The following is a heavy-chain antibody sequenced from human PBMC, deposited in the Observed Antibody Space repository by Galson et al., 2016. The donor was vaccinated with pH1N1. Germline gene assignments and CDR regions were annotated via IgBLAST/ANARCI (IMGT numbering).Heavy chain of an antibody. V-gene: IGHV2-70*01. Sequence: PALVKPTQTLTPTCTFSGFSLSTRGMCVTWIRQPPGKALEWLAVIDWDDNRYYSTSLKTRLTISKDTSKNQVVLTMTNMDPVDTATYYCARIRDGDYDGWVDPWGQGTLVTVSS. D-gene: IGHD4-17*01. J-gene: IGHJ5*02. CDR2: IDWDDNR. CDR3: ARIRDGDYDGWVDP. CDR1: GFSLSTRGMC.